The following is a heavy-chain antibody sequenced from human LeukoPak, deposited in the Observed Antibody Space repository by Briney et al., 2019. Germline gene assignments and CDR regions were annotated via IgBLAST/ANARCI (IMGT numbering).Heavy chain of an antibody. CDR3: ARQPGTTVTSDNWFDP. D-gene: IGHD4-11*01. J-gene: IGHJ5*02. Sequence: GASVKVSCKASGYTFTSYGISWVRQAPGQGLEWMGWISAYNGNTNYAQKLQGRVTMTTDTSTGTAYMELRSLRSDDTAVYYCARQPGTTVTSDNWFDPWGQGTLVTVSS. CDR1: GYTFTSYG. CDR2: ISAYNGNT. V-gene: IGHV1-18*01.